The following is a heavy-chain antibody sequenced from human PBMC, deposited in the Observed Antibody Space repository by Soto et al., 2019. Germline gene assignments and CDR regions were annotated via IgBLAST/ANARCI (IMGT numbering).Heavy chain of an antibody. CDR1: GGSISSNNW. J-gene: IGHJ4*02. D-gene: IGHD1-26*01. CDR2: IFHSGST. V-gene: IGHV4-4*02. Sequence: PSETLSLTCAVSGGSISSNNWWSWVRQPPGKGLEWIGEIFHSGSTHYSPSLKSRVTISVDKSKKYFSLNLTSVTAADTAVYYCARVYSGSYSDSWGQGTLATVSS. CDR3: ARVYSGSYSDS.